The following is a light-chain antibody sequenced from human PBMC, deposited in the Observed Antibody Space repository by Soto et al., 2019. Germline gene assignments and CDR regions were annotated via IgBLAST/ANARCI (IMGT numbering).Light chain of an antibody. CDR2: DVS. J-gene: IGLJ1*01. CDR1: SSDVGIFNR. Sequence: QSALTQPPSVSGSPGQSVAISCTGTSSDVGIFNRVSWYQQPPGTAPKLLIYDVSNRPSGVPDRFSGSKSGNTASLTISGLQAEDEADYYCSSFTSSDTYVFGTGTKLTVL. CDR3: SSFTSSDTYV. V-gene: IGLV2-18*02.